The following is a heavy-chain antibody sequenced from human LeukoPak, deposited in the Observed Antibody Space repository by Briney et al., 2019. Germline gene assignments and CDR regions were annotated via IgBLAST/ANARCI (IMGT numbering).Heavy chain of an antibody. D-gene: IGHD5-12*01. CDR3: AKDSDIVASLDY. Sequence: GGSLRLSCAASGFTFSDYYMSWIRQAPGKGLEWVSYISSSGDTIYYADSVKGRFTISRDNAKNSLYLQMNSLRAEDTALYYCAKDSDIVASLDYWGQGTLVTVSS. V-gene: IGHV3-11*01. CDR1: GFTFSDYY. CDR2: ISSSGDTI. J-gene: IGHJ4*02.